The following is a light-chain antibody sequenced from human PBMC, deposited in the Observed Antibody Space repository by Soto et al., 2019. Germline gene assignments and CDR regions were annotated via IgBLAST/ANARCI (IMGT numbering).Light chain of an antibody. CDR1: RSDVGGYNY. CDR3: SSYTSSSTLYV. J-gene: IGLJ1*01. CDR2: DVS. Sequence: QSVLTQPASVSGSPGQSITISCTGTRSDVGGYNYVSWYQQHPGKAPKLMIYDVSNRPSGVSYRFSGSKSGNTASLTISGLQAEDEADYYCSSYTSSSTLYVFGTGTKVTVL. V-gene: IGLV2-14*01.